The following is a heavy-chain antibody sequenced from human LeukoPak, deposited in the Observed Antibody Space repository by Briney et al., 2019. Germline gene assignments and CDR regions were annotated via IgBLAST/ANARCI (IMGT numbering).Heavy chain of an antibody. D-gene: IGHD1-26*01. CDR2: I. CDR3: ARVWELSFDY. CDR1: GFTVSSND. V-gene: IGHV3-53*01. Sequence: PGGSLRLSCAAPGFTVSSNDMSWVRQAPGKGLEWVSVISDSVKDRFTISRDNSKNTLYLQMNSLRAEDTAVYYCARVWELSFDYWGQGTLATVSS. J-gene: IGHJ4*02.